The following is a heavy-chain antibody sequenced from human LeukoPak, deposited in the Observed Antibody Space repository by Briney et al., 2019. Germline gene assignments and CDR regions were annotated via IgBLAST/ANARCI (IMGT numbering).Heavy chain of an antibody. D-gene: IGHD3-10*01. Sequence: GGSLGLSCAASGFTFSSYCMSWVRQAPGKGLEWVSSISSSSRYIYYADSVKGRFTISRDNAKNSLYLQMNSLRAEDTAVYYCARGPPYGSGSYFDYWGQGTLVTVSS. J-gene: IGHJ4*02. CDR1: GFTFSSYC. CDR3: ARGPPYGSGSYFDY. V-gene: IGHV3-21*01. CDR2: ISSSSRYI.